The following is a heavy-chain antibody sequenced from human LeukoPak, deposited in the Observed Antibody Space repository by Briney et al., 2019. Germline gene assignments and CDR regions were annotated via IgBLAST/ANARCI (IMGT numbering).Heavy chain of an antibody. J-gene: IGHJ5*02. CDR2: INHSGST. Sequence: SETLSLTCTVYGGSFSGYYWSWIRQPPGKGLEWIGEINHSGSTNYNPSLKSRVTISVDTSKNQFSLKLSSVTAADTAVYYCARRRWLPRDWFDPWGQGTLVTVSS. V-gene: IGHV4-34*01. CDR3: ARRRWLPRDWFDP. CDR1: GGSFSGYY. D-gene: IGHD5-24*01.